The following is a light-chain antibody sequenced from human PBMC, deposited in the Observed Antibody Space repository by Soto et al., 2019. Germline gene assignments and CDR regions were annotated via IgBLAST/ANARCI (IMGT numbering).Light chain of an antibody. CDR3: SLYTSSGTYV. V-gene: IGLV1-40*01. CDR1: SSNIGAGYD. CDR2: GNS. J-gene: IGLJ1*01. Sequence: QSVLTQPPSVSGAPGQRVTISCTGSSSNIGAGYDVHWYQQLPGTAPKLLIYGNSNRPSGVPDRFSGSRSGSTASLTISGLQAEDEADYYCSLYTSSGTYVFGTGTKVTVL.